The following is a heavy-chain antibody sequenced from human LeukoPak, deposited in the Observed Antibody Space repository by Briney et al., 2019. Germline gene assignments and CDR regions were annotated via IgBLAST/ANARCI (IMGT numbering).Heavy chain of an antibody. D-gene: IGHD5-18*01. V-gene: IGHV3-21*01. J-gene: IGHJ4*02. CDR1: GFTFSSYS. CDR2: ISSSSSYI. Sequence: GSLRLSCAASGFTFSSYSMNWVRQAPGKGLEWVSSISSSSSYIYYADSVKGRFTISRDNAKNSLYLQMNSLKAEDTAVYYCARVGDTAMAIDYWGQGTLVTVSS. CDR3: ARVGDTAMAIDY.